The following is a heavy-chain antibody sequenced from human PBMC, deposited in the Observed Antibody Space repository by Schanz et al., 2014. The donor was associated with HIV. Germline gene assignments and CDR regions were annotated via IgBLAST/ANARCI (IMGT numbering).Heavy chain of an antibody. Sequence: QVQLVQSGTEVKKPGASMKVSCKASGYTFTGYYMHWVRQAPGQGLEWMGWINPNSGGTNYAQKFQGRVTMTRDTSISTAYMELRRLRYDDTAVYYCAMGPDYYDSSAYYRVGLWYFDLWGRGTLVTVSS. CDR1: GYTFTGYY. CDR3: AMGPDYYDSSAYYRVGLWYFDL. D-gene: IGHD3-22*01. V-gene: IGHV1-2*02. J-gene: IGHJ2*01. CDR2: INPNSGGT.